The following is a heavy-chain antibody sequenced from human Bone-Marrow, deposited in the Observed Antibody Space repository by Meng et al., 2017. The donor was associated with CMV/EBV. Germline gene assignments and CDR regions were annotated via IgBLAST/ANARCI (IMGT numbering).Heavy chain of an antibody. CDR2: ISNNGGSI. D-gene: IGHD6-19*01. CDR1: GFTFRKYT. CDR3: ARDALSSGGDY. V-gene: IGHV3-21*01. Sequence: GGSLRLSCAASGFTFRKYTMNWFRRAPGKGLEWVSSISNNGGSIQYSDSVRGRFTISSDNAKNSVYLLMSGLRAEDTAFYYCARDALSSGGDYWGQGALVTVSS. J-gene: IGHJ4*02.